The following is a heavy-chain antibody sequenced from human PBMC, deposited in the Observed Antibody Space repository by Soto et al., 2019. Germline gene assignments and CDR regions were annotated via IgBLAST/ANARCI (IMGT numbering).Heavy chain of an antibody. CDR2: IKQHGSEK. V-gene: IGHV3-7*01. D-gene: IGHD3-10*01. CDR3: ARDILLWFGELTGACDY. CDR1: GFTFSSYW. J-gene: IGHJ4*02. Sequence: GGSLRLSCAASGFTFSSYWMSWVRQAPGKGLEWVANIKQHGSEKYYVDSVKGRFTISRDNAKNSLYLQMNSLRAEDTAVYYCARDILLWFGELTGACDYWGQGTLVTVSS.